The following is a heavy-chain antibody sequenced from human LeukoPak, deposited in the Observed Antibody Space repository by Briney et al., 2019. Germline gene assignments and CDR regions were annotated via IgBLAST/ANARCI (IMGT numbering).Heavy chain of an antibody. CDR3: AKSGSSWYYFDY. CDR2: ISSSGSTT. D-gene: IGHD6-13*01. CDR1: GFTFSDYY. Sequence: GGSLRLSCAASGFTFSDYYMSWIRQAPGKGLEWVSYISSSGSTTYYADSVKGRSTISRDNSKNTLYLQMNSLRAEDTAVYYCAKSGSSWYYFDYWGQGTLVTVSS. J-gene: IGHJ4*02. V-gene: IGHV3-11*04.